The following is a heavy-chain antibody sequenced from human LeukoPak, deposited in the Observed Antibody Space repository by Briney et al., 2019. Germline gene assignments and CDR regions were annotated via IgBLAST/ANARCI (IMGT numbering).Heavy chain of an antibody. CDR3: AKNNWFDP. V-gene: IGHV4-34*01. J-gene: IGHJ5*02. CDR2: INDSGIT. Sequence: SETLSLICAVSGGSFSGHYWSWIRQPPGKGLEWIGEINDSGITNYNPSLKSRVTISADTSKNQFSLKLSSVAAADTAVYYCAKNNWFDPWGQGTLVTVSS. CDR1: GGSFSGHY.